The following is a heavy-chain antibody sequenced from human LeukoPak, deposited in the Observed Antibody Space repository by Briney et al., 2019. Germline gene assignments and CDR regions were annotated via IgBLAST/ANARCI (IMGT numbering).Heavy chain of an antibody. CDR2: INPNSGGT. J-gene: IGHJ4*02. CDR3: ARDEVDYYDSSGYSPDY. V-gene: IGHV1-2*02. Sequence: GASVKVSCKASGYIFTGYYMHWVRQAPGQGLEWMGWINPNSGGTNYAQKFQGRVTMTRDTSISTAYMELSRLRSDDTAVYYCARDEVDYYDSSGYSPDYWGQGTLVTVSS. CDR1: GYIFTGYY. D-gene: IGHD3-22*01.